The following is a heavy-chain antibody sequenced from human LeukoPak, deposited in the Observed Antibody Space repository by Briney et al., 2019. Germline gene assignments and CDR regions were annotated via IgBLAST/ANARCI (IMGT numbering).Heavy chain of an antibody. CDR3: ARSRVGATGYYFDY. D-gene: IGHD1-26*01. Sequence: ASVKVSCKASGYTFTSYYMHWVRQAPGQGLEWVGMINPSGGSTTYAQKFQGRVTMTRDMSTSTVYMELSSLRSDDTAVYYCARSRVGATGYYFDYWGQGTLVTVSS. CDR1: GYTFTSYY. J-gene: IGHJ4*02. V-gene: IGHV1-46*01. CDR2: INPSGGST.